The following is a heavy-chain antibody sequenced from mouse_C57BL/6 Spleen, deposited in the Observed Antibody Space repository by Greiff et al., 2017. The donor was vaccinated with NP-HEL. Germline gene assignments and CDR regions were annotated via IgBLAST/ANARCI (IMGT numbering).Heavy chain of an antibody. CDR1: GYSFTSYW. V-gene: IGHV1-55*01. CDR3: ARAPWVTTVVADY. Sequence: QVQLQQSGAELVKPGASVKMSCKASGYSFTSYWITWVKQRPGQGLEWIGDIYPGSGSTNYNEKFKSKATLTVDTSSSTAYMQLSSLTSEDSAVYYCARAPWVTTVVADYWGQGTTLTVSS. J-gene: IGHJ2*01. D-gene: IGHD1-1*01. CDR2: IYPGSGST.